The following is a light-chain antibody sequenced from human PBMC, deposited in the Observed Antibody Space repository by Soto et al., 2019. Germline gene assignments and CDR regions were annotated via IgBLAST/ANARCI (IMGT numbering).Light chain of an antibody. CDR1: QSVSSSY. Sequence: EIVLTQSPGTLSLSPGERATLSCRASQSVSSSYLAWYQQKPGQAPRLLIYSASSRATGIPDRFSGSGSGTHFTVTISRLAPEELSVYYCQPYGSSPYTVGQATKLEIK. CDR3: QPYGSSPYT. J-gene: IGKJ2*01. CDR2: SAS. V-gene: IGKV3-20*01.